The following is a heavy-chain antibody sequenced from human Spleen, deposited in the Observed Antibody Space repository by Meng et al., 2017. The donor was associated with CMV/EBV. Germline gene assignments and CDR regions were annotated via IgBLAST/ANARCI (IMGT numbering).Heavy chain of an antibody. CDR1: GFTFSSYA. Sequence: GESLKISCAASGFTFSSYAMSWVRQAPGKGLEWVSAISGSGGSTYYADSVKGRFTISRDNSKNTLYLQMNSLRAEDTAVYYCAKGSAPYCSGGTCYSDYWGQGTLVTVSS. CDR3: AKGSAPYCSGGTCYSDY. CDR2: ISGSGGST. J-gene: IGHJ4*02. V-gene: IGHV3-23*01. D-gene: IGHD2-15*01.